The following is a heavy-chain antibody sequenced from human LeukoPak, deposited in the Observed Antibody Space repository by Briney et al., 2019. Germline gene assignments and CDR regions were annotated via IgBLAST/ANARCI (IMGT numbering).Heavy chain of an antibody. J-gene: IGHJ4*02. CDR3: AKYCSGGSCYSGLY. CDR2: IKQDGSEK. Sequence: GGSLRLSCAASGVTFSSYWMSWVRQAPGKGLEWVASIKQDGSEKYYVDFVKGRFSISRDNAKNTLYLQMNSLRAEDTAVYYCAKYCSGGSCYSGLYWGQGTLVTVSS. V-gene: IGHV3-7*05. D-gene: IGHD2-15*01. CDR1: GVTFSSYW.